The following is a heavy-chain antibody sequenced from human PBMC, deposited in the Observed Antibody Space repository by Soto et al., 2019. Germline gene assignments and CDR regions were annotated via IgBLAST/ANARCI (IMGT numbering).Heavy chain of an antibody. J-gene: IGHJ5*02. CDR1: GGSISSGGYY. CDR2: IYYSGST. Sequence: QVQLQESGPGLVKPSQTLSLTCTVSGGSISSGGYYWSWIRQHPGKGLEWIGYIYYSGSTYYNPSLKSRVTISVDTSQNQFSLKLSSVTAADTAVYYCAREAAGILNWFDPWGQGTLVTVSS. V-gene: IGHV4-31*03. CDR3: AREAAGILNWFDP. D-gene: IGHD6-25*01.